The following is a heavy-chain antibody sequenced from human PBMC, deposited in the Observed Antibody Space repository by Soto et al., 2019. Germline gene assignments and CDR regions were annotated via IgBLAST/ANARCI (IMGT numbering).Heavy chain of an antibody. CDR1: GYTFTSYG. J-gene: IGHJ4*02. CDR3: ARVPYAVGATPACDFDY. Sequence: GASVKVSCKASGYTFTSYGISWVRQAPGQGLEWMGWISAYNGNTNCAQKLQGRVTMTTDTSTSTAYMELRSLRSDDTAVYYCARVPYAVGATPACDFDYWGQGTLVTVSS. V-gene: IGHV1-18*01. CDR2: ISAYNGNT. D-gene: IGHD1-26*01.